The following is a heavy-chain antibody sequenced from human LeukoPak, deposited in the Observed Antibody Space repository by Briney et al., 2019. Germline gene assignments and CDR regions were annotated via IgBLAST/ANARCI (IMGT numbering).Heavy chain of an antibody. CDR3: ARDQSDYYGSGSYSEGSY. Sequence: GGSLRLSCAASGFTFSYYSMNWVRQAPGKGLEWVSYISSTSSTIYYTDSVKGRFTISRDNAKNSLYLQMNSLRDEDTAMYYCARDQSDYYGSGSYSEGSYWGQGTLVTVSS. CDR1: GFTFSYYS. CDR2: ISSTSSTI. J-gene: IGHJ4*02. D-gene: IGHD3-10*01. V-gene: IGHV3-48*02.